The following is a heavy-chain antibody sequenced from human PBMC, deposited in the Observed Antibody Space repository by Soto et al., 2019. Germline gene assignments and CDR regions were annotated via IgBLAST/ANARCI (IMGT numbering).Heavy chain of an antibody. Sequence: PSETLSLTCTVSGGSISSYYWSWIRQPPGKGLEWIGYIYYSGSTNYNPSLKSRVTISVDTSKNQFSLKLSSVTAADTAVYYCASGLGSYGYKYYFDYWGQGTLVTVSS. CDR2: IYYSGST. V-gene: IGHV4-59*01. D-gene: IGHD5-18*01. CDR1: GGSISSYY. CDR3: ASGLGSYGYKYYFDY. J-gene: IGHJ4*02.